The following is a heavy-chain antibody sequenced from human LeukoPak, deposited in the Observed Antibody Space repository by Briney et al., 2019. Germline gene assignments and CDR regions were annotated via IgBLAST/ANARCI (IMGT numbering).Heavy chain of an antibody. Sequence: PGGSLRLSCAASGFTFNSYAMSWVRQAPGKGLEWVSAISSNGAVTFYTDSVRGRFTISKDNSRNTLYLQMNSLRAEDTAVYYCAKIGGSSPIDYWGQGTLVTVSS. CDR2: ISSNGAVT. V-gene: IGHV3-23*01. D-gene: IGHD1-26*01. CDR3: AKIGGSSPIDY. CDR1: GFTFNSYA. J-gene: IGHJ4*02.